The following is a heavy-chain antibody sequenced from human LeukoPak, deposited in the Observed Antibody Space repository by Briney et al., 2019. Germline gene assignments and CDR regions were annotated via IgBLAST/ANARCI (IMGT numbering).Heavy chain of an antibody. J-gene: IGHJ4*02. D-gene: IGHD5-24*01. V-gene: IGHV4-59*11. CDR1: GGSISSHY. CDR3: ARDGRWLQFRD. Sequence: PSETLSLTCTVSGGSISSHYWSWIRQPPGKGLEWSGYIYYSGSTNYNPSLKSRVTISVDTSKNQFSLKLSSVTAADTAVYYCARDGRWLQFRDWGQGTMVTVSS. CDR2: IYYSGST.